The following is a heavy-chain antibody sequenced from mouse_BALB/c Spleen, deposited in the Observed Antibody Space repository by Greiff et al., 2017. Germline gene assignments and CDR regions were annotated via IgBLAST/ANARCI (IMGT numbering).Heavy chain of an antibody. CDR1: GFSLTSYG. CDR2: IWAGGST. V-gene: IGHV2-9*02. Sequence: VKLQESGPGLVAPSQSLSITCTVSGFSLTSYGVHWVRQPPGKGLEWLGVIWAGGSTNYNSALMSRLSISKDNSKSQVFLKMNSLQTDDTAMYYCARSRGYGNYGGYAMDYWGQETSDTVSS. D-gene: IGHD2-10*02. CDR3: ARSRGYGNYGGYAMDY. J-gene: IGHJ4*01.